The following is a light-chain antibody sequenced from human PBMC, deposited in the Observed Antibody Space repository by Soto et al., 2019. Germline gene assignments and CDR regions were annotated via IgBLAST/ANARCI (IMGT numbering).Light chain of an antibody. CDR2: AAS. CDR3: QAYYSYSQN. V-gene: IGKV1-8*01. Sequence: AIRMTQSPSSFSASTGDRVTITCRASQGISSSLAWYQQKPGKAPKLLIYAASTFQRGVPSRLSGSGSLTGFKLSNSSLQSEYVATYEDQAYYSYSQNFGRGTKVDIK. J-gene: IGKJ3*01. CDR1: QGISSS.